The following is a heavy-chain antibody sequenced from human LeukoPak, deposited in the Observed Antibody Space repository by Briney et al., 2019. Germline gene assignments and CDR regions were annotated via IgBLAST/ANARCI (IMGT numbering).Heavy chain of an antibody. Sequence: ASVKVSCKASGGTFSSYAISWVRQAPGQGLEWMGGIIPIFGTANYAQKFQGRVTITADESTSTAYMELSSLRSEDTAVYYCANNPGGGYSSSWYPFDYWGQGTLVTVSS. V-gene: IGHV1-69*13. CDR2: IIPIFGTA. CDR1: GGTFSSYA. J-gene: IGHJ4*02. CDR3: ANNPGGGYSSSWYPFDY. D-gene: IGHD6-13*01.